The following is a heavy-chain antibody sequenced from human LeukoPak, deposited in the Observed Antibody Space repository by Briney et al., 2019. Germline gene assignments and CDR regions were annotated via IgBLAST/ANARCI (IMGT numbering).Heavy chain of an antibody. V-gene: IGHV4-59*12. CDR3: ARDYGEYAYHYYGMDV. Sequence: SETLSLTCTVSGGPISSYYWSWIRQPPGKGLEWIGYIYYSGSTYYNPSLKSRVTISVDTSKNQFSLKLSSVTAADTAVYYCARDYGEYAYHYYGMDVWGQGTTVTVSS. D-gene: IGHD4-17*01. CDR1: GGPISSYY. CDR2: IYYSGST. J-gene: IGHJ6*02.